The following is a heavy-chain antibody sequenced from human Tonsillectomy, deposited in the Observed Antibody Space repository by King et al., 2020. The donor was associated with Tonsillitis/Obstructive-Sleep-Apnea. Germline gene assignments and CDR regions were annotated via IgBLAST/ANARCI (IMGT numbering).Heavy chain of an antibody. CDR1: GGSFSGYY. J-gene: IGHJ5*02. D-gene: IGHD6-19*01. V-gene: IGHV4-34*01. CDR3: ASVAVAGTGWFDP. CDR2: INHSGST. Sequence: VQLQQWGAGLLKPSETLSLTCAVSGGSFSGYYWSWIRQPPGKGLEWIGEINHSGSTNYNPSLKSRVTISVDTSKNQFSLKLSSVTAADTAVYYCASVAVAGTGWFDPWGQGTLVTVSS.